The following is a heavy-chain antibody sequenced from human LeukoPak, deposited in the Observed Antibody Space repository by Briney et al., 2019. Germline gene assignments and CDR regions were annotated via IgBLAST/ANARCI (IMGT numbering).Heavy chain of an antibody. D-gene: IGHD5-24*01. Sequence: PGGSLRLSCAASGFTFSSYGMHWVRQAPGKGLEWVAVISYDGSNKYYADSVKGRFTISRDNSKNTLYLQMNSLRAEDTAVYYCAKDRRNWHRRRDGYNLMDVWGKGTTVTVSS. J-gene: IGHJ6*04. CDR3: AKDRRNWHRRRDGYNLMDV. V-gene: IGHV3-30*18. CDR2: ISYDGSNK. CDR1: GFTFSSYG.